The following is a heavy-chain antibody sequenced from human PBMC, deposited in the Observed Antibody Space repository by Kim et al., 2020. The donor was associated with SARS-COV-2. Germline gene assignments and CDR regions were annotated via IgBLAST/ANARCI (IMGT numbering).Heavy chain of an antibody. Sequence: GGSLRLSCAASGFTFSGSAMHWVRQASGKGLEWVGRIRSKANSYATAYAASVKGRFTISRDDSKNTAYLQMNSLKTEDTAVYYCTRHAEEVPAAIRGYYYYGMDVWGQGTTVTVSS. J-gene: IGHJ6*02. V-gene: IGHV3-73*01. CDR1: GFTFSGSA. CDR2: IRSKANSYAT. CDR3: TRHAEEVPAAIRGYYYYGMDV. D-gene: IGHD2-2*02.